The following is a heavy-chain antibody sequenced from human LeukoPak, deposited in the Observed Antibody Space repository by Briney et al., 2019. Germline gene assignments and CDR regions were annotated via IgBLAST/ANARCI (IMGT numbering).Heavy chain of an antibody. CDR1: GFTFSSC. Sequence: GGSLRLSCAASGFTFSSCMHWVRQAPGKGLEWVAVISYDGSNKYYADSVKGRFTISRDNSKNTLYLQMNSLRAEDTAVYYCSSGSYWPSDDAFDIWGQGTMVTVSS. D-gene: IGHD1-26*01. CDR3: SSGSYWPSDDAFDI. CDR2: ISYDGSNK. J-gene: IGHJ3*02. V-gene: IGHV3-30*03.